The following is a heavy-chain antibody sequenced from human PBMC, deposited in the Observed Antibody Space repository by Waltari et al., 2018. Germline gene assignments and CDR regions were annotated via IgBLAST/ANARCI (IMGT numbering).Heavy chain of an antibody. CDR2: ISTDGSGA. Sequence: EVQLVESGGGLVQPGGSLRLACAASGLTFSSYCMHWVCEVPGKRLVWVSRISTDGSGANYADAVQGRFTSSRDNAKNILYLQMNSLRAEDTAVYYCARGPVSGSGSYYVGDYWGQGTLVTVSS. V-gene: IGHV3-74*01. CDR3: ARGPVSGSGSYYVGDY. J-gene: IGHJ4*02. CDR1: GLTFSSYC. D-gene: IGHD1-26*01.